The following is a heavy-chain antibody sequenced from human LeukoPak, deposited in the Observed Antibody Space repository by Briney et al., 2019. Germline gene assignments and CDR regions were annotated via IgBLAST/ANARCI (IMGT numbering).Heavy chain of an antibody. CDR3: ARGGGYYFYFDY. J-gene: IGHJ4*02. Sequence: PSETLSLTCTVSGGSISSSSYYWGWIRQPPGKGLEWIGSIYYSGSTYYNPSLKSRVTISVDTSKNQFSLKLSSVTAADTAVYYCARGGGYYFYFDYWGQGTLVTVSS. CDR1: GGSISSSSYY. CDR2: IYYSGST. V-gene: IGHV4-39*07. D-gene: IGHD3-22*01.